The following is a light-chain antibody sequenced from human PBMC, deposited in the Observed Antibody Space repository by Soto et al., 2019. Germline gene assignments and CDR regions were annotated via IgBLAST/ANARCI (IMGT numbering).Light chain of an antibody. Sequence: QSVLTQPASVSGSPGQSITISCTGTSSDVGGYNYVSWYQQHPGKAPKLMIYDVSNRPSGVSNRVSGSKSGNTASLTISGVQAEDEADYYCSSYTRSYTLVFGGGTKLTVL. J-gene: IGLJ2*01. CDR2: DVS. CDR1: SSDVGGYNY. V-gene: IGLV2-14*01. CDR3: SSYTRSYTLV.